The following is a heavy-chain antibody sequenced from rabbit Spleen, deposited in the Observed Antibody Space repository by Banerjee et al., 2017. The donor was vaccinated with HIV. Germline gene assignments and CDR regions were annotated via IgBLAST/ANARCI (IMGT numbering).Heavy chain of an antibody. J-gene: IGHJ6*01. V-gene: IGHV1S45*01. Sequence: QQQLKETGGGLVQPGGSLTLSCKASGFSFSSNYWVCWVRQAPGKGLEWIACIRTDSGTTYYASWAKGRFTISKTSSTTVTLQMTSLTAAGTATYFCARDLVSGGNGVSSGLGLWGPGTLVTVS. CDR1: GFSFSSNYW. CDR2: IRTDSGTT. CDR3: ARDLVSGGNGVSSGLGL. D-gene: IGHD1-1*01.